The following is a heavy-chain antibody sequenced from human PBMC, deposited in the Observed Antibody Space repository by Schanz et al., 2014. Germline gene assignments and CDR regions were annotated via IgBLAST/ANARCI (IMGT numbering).Heavy chain of an antibody. V-gene: IGHV4-59*01. CDR2: IYYSGST. J-gene: IGHJ3*01. Sequence: QVQLQESGPGLVKPSETLSLTCTVSGGSISSYYWNWIRQPPGKGLEWIGYIYYSGSTNYNPSLKSRVTISVDTSKNQFSLKLSSVTAADTAVYYCARGSCSNSGCFDAFDVWGQGTMVTVSS. CDR3: ARGSCSNSGCFDAFDV. D-gene: IGHD2-2*01. CDR1: GGSISSYY.